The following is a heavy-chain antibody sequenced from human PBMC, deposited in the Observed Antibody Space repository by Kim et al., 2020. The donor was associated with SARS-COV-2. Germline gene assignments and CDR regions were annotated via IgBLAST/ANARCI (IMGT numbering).Heavy chain of an antibody. CDR2: INVGYGNT. D-gene: IGHD1-1*01. CDR3: ARDGTTRNGGYYFDY. V-gene: IGHV1-3*01. CDR1: GYTFTSYA. Sequence: ASVKVSCKASGYTFTSYAIHWVRQAPGQGLEWMGWINVGYGNTKYLQKFQGRVTITRDASASTAYMELSSLRSEDTAVYYCARDGTTRNGGYYFDYWGQGALVTVSS. J-gene: IGHJ4*02.